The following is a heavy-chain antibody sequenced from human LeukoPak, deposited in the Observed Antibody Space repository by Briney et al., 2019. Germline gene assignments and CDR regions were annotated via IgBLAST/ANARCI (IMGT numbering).Heavy chain of an antibody. D-gene: IGHD2-15*01. CDR1: GGTFSSYA. CDR3: ARDPAILYCSGGSCEAHYYYYGMDV. J-gene: IGHJ6*02. V-gene: IGHV1-69*04. Sequence: ASVKVSCKASGGTFSSYAISWVRQAPGQGLEWMGRIIPILGIANYAQKFQGRVTITADKSTSTAYMELSSLRSEDTAVYYCARDPAILYCSGGSCEAHYYYYGMDVWGQGTTVTVSS. CDR2: IIPILGIA.